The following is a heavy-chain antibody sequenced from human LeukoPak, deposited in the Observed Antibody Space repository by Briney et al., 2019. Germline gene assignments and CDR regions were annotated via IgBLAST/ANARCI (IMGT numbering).Heavy chain of an antibody. V-gene: IGHV3-21*01. CDR1: GFTFSDYS. CDR2: ISSESTYT. CDR3: ARFETVAAKPFEY. Sequence: GGSLRLSCAASGFTFSDYSMNWVRQAPGMGLEWVSSISSESTYTLYADSVKGRFTISRDNAKNSLYLQMDSLRAEDTAVYYCARFETVAAKPFEYWGQGALVTVSS. J-gene: IGHJ4*02. D-gene: IGHD6-19*01.